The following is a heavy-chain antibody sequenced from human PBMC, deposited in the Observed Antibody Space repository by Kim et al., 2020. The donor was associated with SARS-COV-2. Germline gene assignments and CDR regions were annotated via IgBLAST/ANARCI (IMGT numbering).Heavy chain of an antibody. J-gene: IGHJ3*02. CDR1: GFTFSSYW. V-gene: IGHV3-7*01. D-gene: IGHD3-22*01. CDR3: ARDLLLGTVFYYYDRGSAFDI. CDR2: IKQDGSEK. Sequence: GGSLRLSCAASGFTFSSYWMSWVHQAPGKGLEWVANIKQDGSEKYYVDSVKGRFTISRDNAKNSLYLQMNSLRAEDTAVYYCARDLLLGTVFYYYDRGSAFDIWGQGTMVTVSS.